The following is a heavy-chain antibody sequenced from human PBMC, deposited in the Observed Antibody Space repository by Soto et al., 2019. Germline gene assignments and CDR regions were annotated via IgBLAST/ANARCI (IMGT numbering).Heavy chain of an antibody. D-gene: IGHD3-10*01. CDR3: ARSTMVRGVRWFDP. CDR2: IYYSGST. Sequence: SETLSLTCTVSGGSISSYYWSWIRQPPGKGLEWIGYIYYSGSTNYNPSLKSRVTISVDTSKNQFSLKLSSVTAADTAVYYCARSTMVRGVRWFDPWGQGNLVTVSS. J-gene: IGHJ5*02. V-gene: IGHV4-59*08. CDR1: GGSISSYY.